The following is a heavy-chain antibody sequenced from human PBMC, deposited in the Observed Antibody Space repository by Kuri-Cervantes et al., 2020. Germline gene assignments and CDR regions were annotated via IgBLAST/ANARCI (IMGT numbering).Heavy chain of an antibody. CDR3: ATSTPRIAVAGTWVYYFDY. V-gene: IGHV1-8*02. D-gene: IGHD6-19*01. J-gene: IGHJ4*02. CDR2: MNPNSGNT. Sequence: ASVKVSCKASGYTFTSYDINWVRQATGQGLEWMGWMNPNSGNTGYAQKFQGRVTMTRNTSISTAYMELSSLRSEDTAVYYCATSTPRIAVAGTWVYYFDYWGQGTLVTVSS. CDR1: GYTFTSYD.